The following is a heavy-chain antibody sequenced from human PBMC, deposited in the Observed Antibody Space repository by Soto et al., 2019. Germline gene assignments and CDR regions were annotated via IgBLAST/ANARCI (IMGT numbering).Heavy chain of an antibody. Sequence: PGGSLRLSCAASGFTFSSYAMSWVRQAPGKGLEWVSTISGSGDSTDYADSVKGRFTISRDNSKNTLYLQMSSPRAEDTAVYYCAKARGGWSDDAPDIWGQGTMVTVSS. CDR3: AKARGGWSDDAPDI. CDR1: GFTFSSYA. J-gene: IGHJ3*02. D-gene: IGHD6-19*01. V-gene: IGHV3-23*01. CDR2: ISGSGDST.